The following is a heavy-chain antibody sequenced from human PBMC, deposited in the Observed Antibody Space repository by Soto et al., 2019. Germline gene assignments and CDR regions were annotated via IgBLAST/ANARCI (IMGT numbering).Heavy chain of an antibody. CDR1: GGSITSYN. Sequence: PSETLSLTCTVSGGSITSYNWNWLRQPPGKALEWIGYVYNSGSTNYNPSLKSRVTISVDTSKNQFSLKVNSVTAADTAVYYCARLAVVAVTGSLDNWLDPWGQGILVT. D-gene: IGHD2-21*01. J-gene: IGHJ5*02. CDR3: ARLAVVAVTGSLDNWLDP. V-gene: IGHV4-59*01. CDR2: VYNSGST.